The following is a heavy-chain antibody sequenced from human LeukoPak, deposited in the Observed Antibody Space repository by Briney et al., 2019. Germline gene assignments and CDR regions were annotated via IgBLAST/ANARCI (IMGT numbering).Heavy chain of an antibody. D-gene: IGHD3-10*01. V-gene: IGHV4-4*02. CDR3: ARVSSYGSGSYYHYYFDY. J-gene: IGHJ4*02. Sequence: SGTLSLTCAVSGGSISSSNWWSWVRQPPGKGLEWIGEIDHSGSTNYNPSLKSRVTISVDKSKNQFSLKLSSVTAADTAVYYCARVSSYGSGSYYHYYFDYWGQGTLVTVSS. CDR2: IDHSGST. CDR1: GGSISSSNW.